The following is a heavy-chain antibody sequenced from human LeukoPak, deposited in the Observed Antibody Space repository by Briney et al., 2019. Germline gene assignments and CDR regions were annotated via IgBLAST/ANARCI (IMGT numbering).Heavy chain of an antibody. V-gene: IGHV3-30*02. Sequence: GGSLRLSCAASGFTFSSYGMHWVRQAPGKGLEWVAFIRYDATNTYYADSAKGRFTISRDNSKNTLSLQMNSLRPEDTALYYCAKDPLYIDYWGQGTLVTVSS. J-gene: IGHJ4*02. D-gene: IGHD2-2*02. CDR3: AKDPLYIDY. CDR2: IRYDATNT. CDR1: GFTFSSYG.